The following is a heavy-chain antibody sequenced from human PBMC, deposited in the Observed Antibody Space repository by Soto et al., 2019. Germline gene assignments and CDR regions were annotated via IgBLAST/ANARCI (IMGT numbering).Heavy chain of an antibody. J-gene: IGHJ2*01. Sequence: PGGPLRLSCAASGFTFSSYWMSWVRQAPGKGLEWVANIKQDGSEKYYVDSVKGRFTISRDNAKNSLYLQMNSQRAEDTAVYYCARQLWPPGWYFDLWGRGTLVTVSS. D-gene: IGHD5-18*01. CDR2: IKQDGSEK. CDR1: GFTFSSYW. CDR3: ARQLWPPGWYFDL. V-gene: IGHV3-7*01.